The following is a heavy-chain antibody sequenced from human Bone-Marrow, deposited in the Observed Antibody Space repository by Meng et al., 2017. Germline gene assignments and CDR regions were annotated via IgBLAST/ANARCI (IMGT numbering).Heavy chain of an antibody. D-gene: IGHD6-19*01. CDR1: GFTVSSNY. Sequence: GGSLRLSCAASGFTVSSNYMSWVRQAPGKGLEWVSVIYSGGSTYYADSVKGRFTISRDNSKNTLYLQMNSLRAGDTAVYYCAGEIAVAGTYFDYWGQGTLVTVSS. J-gene: IGHJ4*02. CDR3: AGEIAVAGTYFDY. CDR2: IYSGGST. V-gene: IGHV3-66*02.